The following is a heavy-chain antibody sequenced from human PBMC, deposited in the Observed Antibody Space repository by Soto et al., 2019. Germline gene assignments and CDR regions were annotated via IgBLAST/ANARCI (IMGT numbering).Heavy chain of an antibody. Sequence: SETLSLTCTVSGGSISSYYWSWIRQPPGKGLEWIGYIYYSGSTNYNPSLKSRVTISVDTSKNQFSLKLSSVTAADTDVYYCARSRGGYFEYWGQGTLVTVSS. CDR2: IYYSGST. D-gene: IGHD3-16*01. CDR1: GGSISSYY. V-gene: IGHV4-59*01. J-gene: IGHJ4*02. CDR3: ARSRGGYFEY.